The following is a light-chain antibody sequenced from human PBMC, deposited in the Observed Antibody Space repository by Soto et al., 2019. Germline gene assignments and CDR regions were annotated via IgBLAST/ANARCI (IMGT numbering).Light chain of an antibody. Sequence: EIVLTQSPATLSLSPGERPTLSCRASQSVSSYLAWYQQKPGQAPRLLIYDASNRSTGIPARFSGSGSGTDFTLTISSLEPEDFAVYYCQQRSNWLGTFGQGTKLEIK. J-gene: IGKJ2*01. V-gene: IGKV3-11*01. CDR1: QSVSSY. CDR3: QQRSNWLGT. CDR2: DAS.